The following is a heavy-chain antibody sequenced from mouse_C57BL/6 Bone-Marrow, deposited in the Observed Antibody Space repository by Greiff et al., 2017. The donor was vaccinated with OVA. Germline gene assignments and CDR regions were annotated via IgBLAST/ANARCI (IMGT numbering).Heavy chain of an antibody. J-gene: IGHJ2*01. Sequence: DVHLVESGPGLVKPSQSLSLTCSVTGYSITSGYYWNWIRQFPGNKLEWMGYISYDGSNNYNPSLKNRISITRDTSKNQFFLKLNSVTTEDTATYYCARENYRKYYLDYWGQGTTLTVSS. V-gene: IGHV3-6*01. CDR3: ARENYRKYYLDY. CDR1: GYSITSGYY. D-gene: IGHD1-1*02. CDR2: ISYDGSN.